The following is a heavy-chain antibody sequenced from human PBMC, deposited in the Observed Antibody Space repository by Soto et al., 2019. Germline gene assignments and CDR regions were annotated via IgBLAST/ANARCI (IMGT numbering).Heavy chain of an antibody. CDR2: IYYSGST. J-gene: IGHJ4*02. D-gene: IGHD3-22*01. V-gene: IGHV4-31*03. CDR3: ARSGYYYDSSGYYPFDY. CDR1: GGSISSGGYY. Sequence: SETLSLTCTVSGGSISSGGYYWSWIRQHPGKGLEWIGYIYYSGSTYYNPSLKSRVTISVDTSKNQFSLKLSSVTAADTAVYYCARSGYYYDSSGYYPFDYWGQGTLVTVSS.